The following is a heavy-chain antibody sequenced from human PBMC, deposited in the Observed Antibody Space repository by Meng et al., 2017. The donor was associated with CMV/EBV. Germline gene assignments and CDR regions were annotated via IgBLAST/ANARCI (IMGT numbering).Heavy chain of an antibody. Sequence: GGSLRLSCAASGFTFSDYYMSWIRQAPGKGLEWVSYISSSGSTIYYADSVKGRFTISRDNAKNSLYLQMNSLRAEDTAVYYCVRSYCSSTSCYIPPEYFQHWGQGTLVTVSS. V-gene: IGHV3-11*01. J-gene: IGHJ1*01. CDR1: GFTFSDYY. D-gene: IGHD2-2*02. CDR3: VRSYCSSTSCYIPPEYFQH. CDR2: ISSSGSTI.